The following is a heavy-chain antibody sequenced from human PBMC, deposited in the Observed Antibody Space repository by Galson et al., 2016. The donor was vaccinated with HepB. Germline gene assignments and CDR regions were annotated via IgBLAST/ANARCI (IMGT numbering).Heavy chain of an antibody. V-gene: IGHV3-49*03. D-gene: IGHD2-21*02. CDR3: IRSYCGGDCYQGIDS. J-gene: IGHJ4*02. Sequence: SLRLSCAASGFTFGDYGINWFRQAPGKGLEWVGFIRSKVYGGRTEYAASVKGRFIISRHDSKSIAYLQMSSLKREDTALYYCIRSYCGGDCYQGIDSWGQGALVTVSS. CDR2: IRSKVYGGRT. CDR1: GFTFGDYG.